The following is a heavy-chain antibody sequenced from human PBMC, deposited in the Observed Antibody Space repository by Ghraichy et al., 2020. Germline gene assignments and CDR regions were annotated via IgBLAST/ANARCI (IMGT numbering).Heavy chain of an antibody. Sequence: SETLSLTCTVSGGSISSYYWSWIRQPPGKGLEWIGYIYYSGSTNYNPPLKSRVTISVDTSKNQFSLKLSSVTAADTAVYYCARHQSPWTYYDSSGYLDYWGQGTLVTVSS. CDR3: ARHQSPWTYYDSSGYLDY. J-gene: IGHJ4*02. V-gene: IGHV4-59*08. D-gene: IGHD3-22*01. CDR1: GGSISSYY. CDR2: IYYSGST.